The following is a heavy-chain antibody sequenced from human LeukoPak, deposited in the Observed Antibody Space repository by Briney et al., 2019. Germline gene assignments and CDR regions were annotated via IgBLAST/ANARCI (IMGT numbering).Heavy chain of an antibody. Sequence: GGSLRLSCAASGFTFSSYCMSWVRQAPGKGLEWVADISNNGGYTYYVDSVQGRFTISRDNSKSTLCLQMNSLRAEDTAVYYCAKQLGYCSDGSCYFPYWGQGTLVTVSS. D-gene: IGHD2-15*01. CDR2: ISNNGGYT. V-gene: IGHV3-23*01. CDR1: GFTFSSYC. CDR3: AKQLGYCSDGSCYFPY. J-gene: IGHJ4*02.